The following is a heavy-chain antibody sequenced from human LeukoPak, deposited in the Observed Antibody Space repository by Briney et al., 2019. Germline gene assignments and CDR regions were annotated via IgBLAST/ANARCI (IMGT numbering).Heavy chain of an antibody. CDR2: ISYRVST. CDR1: GDSISSSSYF. V-gene: IGHV4-39*01. Sequence: SETLSLTCTVSGDSISSSSYFWGWIRQPPGKGLEWIGSISYRVSTYYNPSLKSRVTISVDTSKNQFSLTLNSVTAADTAVYYCARHRWNNEFYFDYWGQGTLVTVSS. J-gene: IGHJ4*02. D-gene: IGHD1/OR15-1a*01. CDR3: ARHRWNNEFYFDY.